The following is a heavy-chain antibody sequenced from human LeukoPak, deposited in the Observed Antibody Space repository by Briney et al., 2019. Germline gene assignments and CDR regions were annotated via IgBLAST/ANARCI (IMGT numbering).Heavy chain of an antibody. CDR3: ARVVAEYSSSSLHFDY. J-gene: IGHJ4*02. Sequence: GGSLRLSCAASGFTFSSYEMNWVRQAPGKGLEWVSYISSSGSTIYYADSVKGRFTISRDNAKNSLYLQMNSLRAEDTAVYYCARVVAEYSSSSLHFDYWGQGTLVTVSS. V-gene: IGHV3-48*03. D-gene: IGHD6-6*01. CDR1: GFTFSSYE. CDR2: ISSSGSTI.